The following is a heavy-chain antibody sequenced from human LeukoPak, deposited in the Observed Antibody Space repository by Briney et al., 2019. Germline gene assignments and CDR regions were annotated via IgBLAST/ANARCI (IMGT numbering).Heavy chain of an antibody. Sequence: PGGSLRLSCVASGFTFSSYAMRWVRQAPGKGLEYVSGISSNGGSTYYANSVKDRFNISRDNSKNTLYLQMGSLRAEDMAAYHCARAGRNDASLGMDVWGQGTTVTVSS. CDR1: GFTFSSYA. J-gene: IGHJ6*02. D-gene: IGHD1-1*01. CDR2: ISSNGGST. CDR3: ARAGRNDASLGMDV. V-gene: IGHV3-64*01.